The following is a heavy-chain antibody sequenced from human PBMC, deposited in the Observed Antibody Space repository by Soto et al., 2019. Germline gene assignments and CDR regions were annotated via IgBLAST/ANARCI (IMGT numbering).Heavy chain of an antibody. V-gene: IGHV3-74*01. CDR2: INSDGSST. Sequence: XGSLRLSCAAAGVTFSSYWMHWVRQAPGKGLVWVSRINSDGSSTSYADSVKGRFTISRDNAKNTLYLQMNSLRAEDTAVYYCARDLHYYDFWSGYYGYYGMDVWGQGPTVTVSS. CDR3: ARDLHYYDFWSGYYGYYGMDV. CDR1: GVTFSSYW. D-gene: IGHD3-3*01. J-gene: IGHJ6*02.